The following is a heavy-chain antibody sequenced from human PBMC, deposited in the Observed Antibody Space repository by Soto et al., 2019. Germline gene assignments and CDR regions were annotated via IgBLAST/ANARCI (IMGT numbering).Heavy chain of an antibody. D-gene: IGHD1-26*01. CDR2: MNPNRGNT. CDR3: ASWGQWDSPPKAFDI. V-gene: IGHV1-8*02. Sequence: ASVKVSCKASGYTFTSYGISWVRQAPGQGLEWMGRMNPNRGNTGYAQKFQGRVTMTRNTSISTAYMELSSLRSEDTAVYYCASWGQWDSPPKAFDIWGQGTMVTVSS. CDR1: GYTFTSYG. J-gene: IGHJ3*02.